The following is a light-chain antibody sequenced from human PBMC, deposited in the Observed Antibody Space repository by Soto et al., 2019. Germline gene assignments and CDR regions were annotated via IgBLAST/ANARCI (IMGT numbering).Light chain of an antibody. V-gene: IGKV3-20*01. Sequence: EIVLTQSPGTLSLSPGERATLSCRASQSVSSSFLAWYQQKPGQAPRLLIYGASSRATSIPDRFSGSGSGTDFTLTISRLEPEDVAVYYCQQYGSSPLTFGGGTKVEIK. CDR1: QSVSSSF. J-gene: IGKJ4*01. CDR2: GAS. CDR3: QQYGSSPLT.